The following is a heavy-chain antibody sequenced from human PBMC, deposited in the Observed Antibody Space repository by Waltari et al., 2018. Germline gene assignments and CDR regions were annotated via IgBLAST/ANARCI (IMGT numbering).Heavy chain of an antibody. CDR3: ARTHTPYYYDSSGYYDNWFDP. D-gene: IGHD3-22*01. CDR1: GYTFTGYY. V-gene: IGHV1-2*06. Sequence: QVQLVQSGAEVKKPGASVKVSCKASGYTFTGYYMHWVRQAPGQGLEWMGRINPNSGGTNYAQKFQGRVTMTRDTSISTAYMGLSRLRSDDTAVYYCARTHTPYYYDSSGYYDNWFDPWGQGTLVTVSS. CDR2: INPNSGGT. J-gene: IGHJ5*02.